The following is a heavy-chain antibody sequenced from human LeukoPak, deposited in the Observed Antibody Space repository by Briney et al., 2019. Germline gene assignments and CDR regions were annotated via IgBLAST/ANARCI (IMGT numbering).Heavy chain of an antibody. D-gene: IGHD3-9*01. CDR3: ARDRGDYDILTGYYRYYYYGMDV. V-gene: IGHV3-48*03. J-gene: IGHJ6*04. CDR1: RFTFSSYE. Sequence: GGSLRLSCAASRFTFSSYEMNWVRQAPGKGLEWVSYISSSGSTIYYADSVKGRFTISRDNAKNSLYLQMNSLRAEDTAVYYCARDRGDYDILTGYYRYYYYGMDVWGKGTTVTVSS. CDR2: ISSSGSTI.